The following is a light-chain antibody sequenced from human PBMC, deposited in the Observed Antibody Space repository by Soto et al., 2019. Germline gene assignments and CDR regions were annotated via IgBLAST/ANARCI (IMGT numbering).Light chain of an antibody. J-gene: IGKJ5*01. CDR1: QSVTSTY. V-gene: IGKV3-20*01. Sequence: ELVLTQSPGTLSLSPGERATLSCRASQSVTSTYLGWYQQKPGQAPSLLIYGASSRATGIPDRFSGSGSGTDFTLTIRRLEPEDLGVYYCQQYVFPPITFGQGTRVEIK. CDR3: QQYVFPPIT. CDR2: GAS.